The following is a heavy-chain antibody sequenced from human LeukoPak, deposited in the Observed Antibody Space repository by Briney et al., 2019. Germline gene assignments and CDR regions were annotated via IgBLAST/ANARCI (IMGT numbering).Heavy chain of an antibody. Sequence: ASVKVSCKASGYTFTGYYMHWVRQAPGQGLEWMGWINPNSGGTNYAQKFQGRVTMTRDTSISTAYMELSRLRSDDTAVYYCARDWGGWSLDWFDPWGRGTLVTVSS. D-gene: IGHD6-19*01. CDR1: GYTFTGYY. V-gene: IGHV1-2*02. J-gene: IGHJ5*02. CDR2: INPNSGGT. CDR3: ARDWGGWSLDWFDP.